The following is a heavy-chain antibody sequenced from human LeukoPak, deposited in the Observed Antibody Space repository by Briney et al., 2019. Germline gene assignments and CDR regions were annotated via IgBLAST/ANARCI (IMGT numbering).Heavy chain of an antibody. V-gene: IGHV4-39*07. D-gene: IGHD3-16*01. CDR1: GGSISSSSYY. CDR3: ARGWGYFDY. CDR2: IYYSGST. Sequence: SETLSLTCTVSGGSISSSSYYWGWIRQPPGKGLEWIGSIYYSGSTYYNPSLKSRVTISVDTSKNQFSLKLSSVTAADTAVYYCARGWGYFDYWGQGTLVTVSS. J-gene: IGHJ4*02.